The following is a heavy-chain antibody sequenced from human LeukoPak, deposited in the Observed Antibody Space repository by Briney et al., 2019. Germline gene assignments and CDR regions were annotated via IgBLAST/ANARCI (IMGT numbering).Heavy chain of an antibody. CDR2: IIPILGIA. J-gene: IGHJ4*02. Sequence: AASVNVSCKASGGTFSSYAISWVRQAPGQGLEWMGRIIPILGIANYAQKFQGRVTITADKSTSTAYMELSSLRSEDTAVYYCASMPKEVGAIRHWGQGTLVTVSS. CDR1: GGTFSSYA. V-gene: IGHV1-69*04. CDR3: ASMPKEVGAIRH. D-gene: IGHD1-26*01.